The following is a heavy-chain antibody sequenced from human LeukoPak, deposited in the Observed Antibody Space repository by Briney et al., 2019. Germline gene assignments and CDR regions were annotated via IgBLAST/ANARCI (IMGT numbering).Heavy chain of an antibody. Sequence: PSETLSLTCTVSGGSISGYYWSWIRQPPGKGLEWIGEINHSGSTNYNPSLKSRVTISVDTSKNQFSLKLSSVTAADTAVYYCARQGGYIAPLALWGQGTLVTVSA. J-gene: IGHJ4*02. D-gene: IGHD6-13*01. V-gene: IGHV4-34*01. CDR2: INHSGST. CDR1: GGSISGYY. CDR3: ARQGGYIAPLAL.